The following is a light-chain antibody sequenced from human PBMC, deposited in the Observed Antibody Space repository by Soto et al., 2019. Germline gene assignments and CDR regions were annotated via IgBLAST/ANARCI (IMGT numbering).Light chain of an antibody. J-gene: IGLJ2*01. CDR2: SNN. V-gene: IGLV1-44*01. CDR3: AAWDDSLNGPV. CDR1: SSNIGSNT. Sequence: QSVLTQPPSASGNPGQRVTISCSGSSSNIGSNTVNWYQQLPGTAPKLLIYSNNQRPSGVPDRFSGSKSGTSASLAISGLQSEDEAGYHCAAWDDSLNGPVFGGGTKLTVL.